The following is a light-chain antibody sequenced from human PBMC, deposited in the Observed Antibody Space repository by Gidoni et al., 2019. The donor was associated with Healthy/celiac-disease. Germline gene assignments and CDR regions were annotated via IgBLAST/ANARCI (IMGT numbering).Light chain of an antibody. CDR3: QQYYSTPPA. J-gene: IGKJ4*01. CDR2: WAS. CDR1: QSVLYSSNNKYY. Sequence: DIVMTQSPDSLAVSLGERATINCKSSQSVLYSSNNKYYLAWYQQKPGQPPKLLIYWASTRESGVPDRFSGSGSGTDFTLTISSLQAEDVAVYYCQQYYSTPPAFSGGTKVEIK. V-gene: IGKV4-1*01.